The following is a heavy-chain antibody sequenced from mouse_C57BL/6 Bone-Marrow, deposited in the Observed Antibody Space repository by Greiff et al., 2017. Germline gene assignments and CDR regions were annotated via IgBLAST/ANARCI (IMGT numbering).Heavy chain of an antibody. J-gene: IGHJ4*01. CDR3: ARHLRVNYAMDY. V-gene: IGHV5-12*01. D-gene: IGHD3-2*02. CDR1: GFTFSDYY. CDR2: ISNGGGST. Sequence: EVKVVESGGGLVQPGGSLKLSCAASGFTFSDYYMYWVRQTPEKRLEWVAYISNGGGSTYYPDTVKGRFTIARDNAKNTLYLQMSRMKSEDTAMYYCARHLRVNYAMDYWGQGTSVTVSS.